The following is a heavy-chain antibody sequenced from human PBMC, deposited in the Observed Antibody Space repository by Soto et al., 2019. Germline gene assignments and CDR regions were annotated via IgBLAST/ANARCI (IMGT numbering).Heavy chain of an antibody. D-gene: IGHD2-21*02. CDR2: IANNSDTT. CDR3: ARLPKGSLVTA. V-gene: IGHV3-48*02. J-gene: IGHJ4*02. CDR1: GIKFSDHS. Sequence: LVESGGDLVYPGGFLRLSSGASGIKFSDHSMNWVRQAPGKGLQVISYIANNSDTTYYADSVKGRFTVSSDNAKNALFLQMNSPRDDDTATYYCARLPKGSLVTAWGQGARVTVS.